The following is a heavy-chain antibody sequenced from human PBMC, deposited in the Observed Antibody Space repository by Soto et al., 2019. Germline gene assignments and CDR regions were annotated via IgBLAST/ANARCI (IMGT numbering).Heavy chain of an antibody. CDR3: AKAKGSSSTWGMDV. CDR2: ISYDGSNK. V-gene: IGHV3-30*18. Sequence: GGSLRLSCAASGFTFSSYGMHWVGQAPGKGLEWVAVISYDGSNKYYADSVKGRFTISRDNSKNTLYLQMNSLRAEDTAVYYCAKAKGSSSTWGMDVWGQGTTVTVSS. CDR1: GFTFSSYG. D-gene: IGHD6-6*01. J-gene: IGHJ6*02.